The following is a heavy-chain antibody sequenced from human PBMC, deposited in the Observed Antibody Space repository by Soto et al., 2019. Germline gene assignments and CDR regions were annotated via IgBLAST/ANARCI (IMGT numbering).Heavy chain of an antibody. CDR1: GYSFITYG. Sequence: ASVKVSCKASGYSFITYGISWVRQAPGQGLEWMGIINPSGGSTSYAQKFQGRVTMTRDTSTSTVYMELSSLRSEDTAVYYCARDSRYCISASCFFGEFDPWGQGTLVTVSS. J-gene: IGHJ5*02. CDR2: INPSGGST. V-gene: IGHV1-46*01. D-gene: IGHD2-2*01. CDR3: ARDSRYCISASCFFGEFDP.